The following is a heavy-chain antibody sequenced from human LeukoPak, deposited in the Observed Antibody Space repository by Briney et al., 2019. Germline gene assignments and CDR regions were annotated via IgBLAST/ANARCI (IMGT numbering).Heavy chain of an antibody. Sequence: PSQTLSLTCTVSGGSISSGGYYWSWIRQPPGKGLEWIGYIYHSGSTNYNPSLKSRVTMSVDTSKNQFSLKLSSVTAADTAVYYCARGGIAVALDFWGQGTLVTVSS. CDR2: IYHSGST. CDR1: GGSISSGGYY. CDR3: ARGGIAVALDF. J-gene: IGHJ4*02. D-gene: IGHD6-13*01. V-gene: IGHV4-30-2*01.